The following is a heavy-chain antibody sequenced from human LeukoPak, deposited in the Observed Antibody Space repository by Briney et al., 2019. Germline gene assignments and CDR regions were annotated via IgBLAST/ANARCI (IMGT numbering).Heavy chain of an antibody. D-gene: IGHD3-9*01. CDR2: ISSSGRTI. J-gene: IGHJ4*02. V-gene: IGHV3-48*03. CDR1: GFNFSNYA. Sequence: GGSLRLSCAAAGFNFSNYAISWVRQAPGKGLEWVSYISSSGRTIYYADSVKGRFTISRDNAKNSLYLQVNSLRAEDTAVYYCARGSLAIFDWGQGTLVTVSS. CDR3: ARGSLAIFD.